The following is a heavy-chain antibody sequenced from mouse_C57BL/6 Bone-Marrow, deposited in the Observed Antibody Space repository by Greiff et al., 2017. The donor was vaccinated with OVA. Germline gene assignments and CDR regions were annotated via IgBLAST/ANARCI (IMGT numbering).Heavy chain of an antibody. CDR1: GYTFTDYN. V-gene: IGHV1-18*01. CDR3: ARRGWDGYFDV. Sequence: VQLKESGPELVKPGASVKIPCKASGYTFTDYNMDWVKQSHGKSLEWIGDINPNNGGTIYNQKFKGKATLTVDKSSSTAYMELRSLTSEDTAVYYCARRGWDGYFDVWGTGTTVTVSS. J-gene: IGHJ1*03. CDR2: INPNNGGT. D-gene: IGHD4-1*01.